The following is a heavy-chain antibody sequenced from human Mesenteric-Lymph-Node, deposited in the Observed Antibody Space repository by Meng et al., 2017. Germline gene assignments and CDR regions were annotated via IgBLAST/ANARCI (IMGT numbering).Heavy chain of an antibody. J-gene: IGHJ4*02. CDR2: INMNGSTT. V-gene: IGHV3-74*01. CDR3: AALPYCSTANCYHGDFDH. CDR1: GFTFSSYW. D-gene: IGHD2-2*01. Sequence: GGSLRLSCAASGFTFSSYWMHWVRQAPGKGLVWVSRINMNGSTTTYADSVKGRFTISRDNSKNTLYLQMSSLRPEDTAVYYCAALPYCSTANCYHGDFDHWGQGTLVTVSS.